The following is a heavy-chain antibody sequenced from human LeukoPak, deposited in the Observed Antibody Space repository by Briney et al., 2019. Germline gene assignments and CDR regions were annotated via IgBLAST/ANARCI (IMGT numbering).Heavy chain of an antibody. J-gene: IGHJ4*02. Sequence: ASVKLSCKAAGSTFTSYAINWVRQAPGQGLEWRGWIDTNSGNPTYDQGFTGRFVFSVDTSASTAYPQIRSLKAEDTAVYYCARDWGLLGYWGQGTLVTVSS. CDR1: GSTFTSYA. D-gene: IGHD3-16*01. CDR3: ARDWGLLGY. V-gene: IGHV7-4-1*02. CDR2: IDTNSGNP.